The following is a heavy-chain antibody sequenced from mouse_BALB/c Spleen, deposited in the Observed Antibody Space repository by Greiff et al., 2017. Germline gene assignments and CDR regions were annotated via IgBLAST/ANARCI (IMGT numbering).Heavy chain of an antibody. D-gene: IGHD1-1*01. Sequence: QVHVKQSGPELVKPGASVKISCKASGYAFSSSWMNWVKQRPGQGLEWIGRIYPGDGDTNYNGKFKGKATLTADKSSSTAYMQLSSLTSVDSAVYFCARGAYGSSYYWYFDVWGAGTTVTVSS. CDR3: ARGAYGSSYYWYFDV. J-gene: IGHJ1*01. CDR1: GYAFSSSW. CDR2: IYPGDGDT. V-gene: IGHV1-82*01.